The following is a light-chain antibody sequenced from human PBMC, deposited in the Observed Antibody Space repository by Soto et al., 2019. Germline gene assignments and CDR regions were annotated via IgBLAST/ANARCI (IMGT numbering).Light chain of an antibody. Sequence: QSVLTQPASVSGSPGQSITISCTGTSSGVGGYNYVSWYQQHPGKAPKLMIYEVSNRPSGVSNRFSGSKSGNTASLTISGLQAEDEADYYCSSYTSSSTRVFGGGPQLTVL. CDR1: SSGVGGYNY. CDR2: EVS. CDR3: SSYTSSSTRV. J-gene: IGLJ3*02. V-gene: IGLV2-14*01.